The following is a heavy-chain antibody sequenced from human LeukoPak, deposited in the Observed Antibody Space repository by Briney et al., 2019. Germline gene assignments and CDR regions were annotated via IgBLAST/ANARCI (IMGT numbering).Heavy chain of an antibody. CDR1: GGSISSGGYS. V-gene: IGHV4-30-2*01. D-gene: IGHD5-12*01. CDR2: IYHSGST. CDR3: ARGGYSGYDPFIDY. J-gene: IGHJ4*02. Sequence: SETLSLTCAVSGGSISSGGYSWSWIRQPPEKGLEWIGYIYHSGSTYYNPSLKSRVTISVDRSKNQFSLKLSSVTAADSAVYYCARGGYSGYDPFIDYWGQGTLVTVSS.